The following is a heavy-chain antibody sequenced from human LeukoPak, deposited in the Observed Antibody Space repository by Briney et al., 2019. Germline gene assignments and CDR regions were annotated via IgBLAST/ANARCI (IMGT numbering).Heavy chain of an antibody. J-gene: IGHJ6*03. V-gene: IGHV4-59*08. CDR3: ARHGYTYDYGSAYYYYYMDV. Sequence: SETLSLTCTVSGGSISSYYWSWIRRPPGKGPEWIGYIYYSGSTNYNPSLKSRVTISLDTSKNQFSLKLRSVTAADTAVYFCARHGYTYDYGSAYYYYYMDVWGKGTPVTVSS. CDR1: GGSISSYY. CDR2: IYYSGST. D-gene: IGHD5-18*01.